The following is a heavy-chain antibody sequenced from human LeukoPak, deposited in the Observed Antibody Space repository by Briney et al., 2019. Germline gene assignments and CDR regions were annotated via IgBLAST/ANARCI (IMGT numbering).Heavy chain of an antibody. CDR2: INPNSGGT. J-gene: IGHJ4*02. D-gene: IGHD6-19*01. CDR3: ARSLAVAGDGDDY. V-gene: IGHV1-2*02. CDR1: GYTFTSHF. Sequence: ASVKVSCKASGYTFTSHFMHWVRQAPGQGLEWMGWINPNSGGTNYAQKFQGRVTMTRDTSISTAYMELSRLRSDDTAVYYCARSLAVAGDGDDYWGQGTLVTVSS.